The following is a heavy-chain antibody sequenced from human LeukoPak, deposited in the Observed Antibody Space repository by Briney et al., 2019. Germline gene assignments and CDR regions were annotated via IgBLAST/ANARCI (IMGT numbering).Heavy chain of an antibody. CDR3: ARTQFTIFGVGTYYYYYGMDV. Sequence: APVKVSRKASGYTFTGYYMHWVRQAPGQGLEWMGWINPNSGGTNYAQKFQGRVTMTRDTSISTAYMELSRPRSDDTAVYYCARTQFTIFGVGTYYYYYGMDVWGQGTTVTVSS. D-gene: IGHD3-3*01. V-gene: IGHV1-2*02. J-gene: IGHJ6*02. CDR1: GYTFTGYY. CDR2: INPNSGGT.